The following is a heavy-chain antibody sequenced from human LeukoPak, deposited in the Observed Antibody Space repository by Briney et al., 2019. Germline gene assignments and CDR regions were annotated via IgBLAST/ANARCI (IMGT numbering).Heavy chain of an antibody. CDR3: ARDWGSSRTNDY. D-gene: IGHD3-16*01. Sequence: GGSLRLSCAASGFTFSSYAMSWVRQAPGKGLEWVSAISGSGGSTYYADPVKGRFTISRDNTNNTLFLQMNSLRAEDTALYYCARDWGSSRTNDYWGQGILVTVSS. CDR1: GFTFSSYA. CDR2: ISGSGGST. V-gene: IGHV3-23*01. J-gene: IGHJ4*02.